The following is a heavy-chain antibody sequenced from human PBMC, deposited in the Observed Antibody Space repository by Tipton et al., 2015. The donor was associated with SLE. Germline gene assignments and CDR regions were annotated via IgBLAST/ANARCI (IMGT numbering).Heavy chain of an antibody. Sequence: TLSLTCAVYGGSFSGYYWAWIRQPPGKGLEWIGEVNYYGSTNYNSSLQSRLIISIDTSKNQFSLNLRSVTAADTAVYYCARAESKPIIPRTVVEGRLYFHYWGQGTLVTVPS. CDR1: GGSFSGYY. D-gene: IGHD3-22*01. CDR2: VNYYGST. J-gene: IGHJ4*02. V-gene: IGHV4-34*01. CDR3: ARAESKPIIPRTVVEGRLYFHY.